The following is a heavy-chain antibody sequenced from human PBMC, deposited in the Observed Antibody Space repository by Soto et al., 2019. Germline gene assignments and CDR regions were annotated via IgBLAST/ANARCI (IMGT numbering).Heavy chain of an antibody. CDR2: IWYAGSSK. CDR3: ARVDRGISLVYYDYGMDV. D-gene: IGHD6-25*01. J-gene: IGHJ6*02. V-gene: IGHV3-33*01. Sequence: GGSLRLSCAASGFTFSSYGMHWVRQAPGKGLEWVAVIWYAGSSKYYAGSVKGRFTISGDNSKNTQYLQIDSLSAEDTAVYDGARVDRGISLVYYDYGMDVWGQGTTVTVSS. CDR1: GFTFSSYG.